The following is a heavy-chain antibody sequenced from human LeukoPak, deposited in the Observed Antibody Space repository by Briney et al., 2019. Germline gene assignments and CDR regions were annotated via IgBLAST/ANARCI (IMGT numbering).Heavy chain of an antibody. CDR1: GGSISSYF. J-gene: IGHJ6*03. D-gene: IGHD5-18*01. Sequence: SSETLSLTCTVSGGSISSYFWSWIRQPPGKGLEWIGYIYYSGSTNYNPSLKSRVTISLDTSKNQFSLKLSSVTAADTAMYYCAREAPGYSYGHNNYYYYMDVWGKGTTVTVSS. CDR3: AREAPGYSYGHNNYYYYMDV. V-gene: IGHV4-59*01. CDR2: IYYSGST.